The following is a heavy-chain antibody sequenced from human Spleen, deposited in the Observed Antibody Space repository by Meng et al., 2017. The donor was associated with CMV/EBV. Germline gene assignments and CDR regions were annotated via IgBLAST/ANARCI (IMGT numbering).Heavy chain of an antibody. CDR2: ISSSSSYI. V-gene: IGHV3-21*01. Sequence: GGSLRLSCAASGFTFSSYGMHWVRQAPGKGLEWVSSISSSSSYIYYADSVKGRFTISRDNAKNSLYLQMNSLRAEDTAVYYCAKDGLFCSSTSCYYYYYYGMDVWGQGTTVTVSS. CDR3: AKDGLFCSSTSCYYYYYYGMDV. J-gene: IGHJ6*02. D-gene: IGHD2-2*01. CDR1: GFTFSSYG.